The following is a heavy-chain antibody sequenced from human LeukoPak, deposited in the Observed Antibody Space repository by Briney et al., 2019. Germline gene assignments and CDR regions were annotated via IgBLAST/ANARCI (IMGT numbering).Heavy chain of an antibody. J-gene: IGHJ4*02. Sequence: SETLSLTCTVSGGSISSYYWSWIRQPPGKGLEWIGYIYYSGSTNYNPSLKSRVTISVDTSKNQFSLKLSSVTAADTAVYYCARERGVYYYDSSGYDLFDYWGQGTLVTVSS. CDR3: ARERGVYYYDSSGYDLFDY. D-gene: IGHD3-22*01. CDR2: IYYSGST. CDR1: GGSISSYY. V-gene: IGHV4-59*01.